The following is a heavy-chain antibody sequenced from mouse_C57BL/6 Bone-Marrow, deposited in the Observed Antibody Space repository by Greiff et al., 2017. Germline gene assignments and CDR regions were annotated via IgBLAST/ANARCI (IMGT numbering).Heavy chain of an antibody. Sequence: VQLQQSGPELVKPGASVKLSCKASGYTFTSYDINWVKQRPGPGLEWIGWIYPRDGSTTHNEKFKGKTTLTVDTSSSTAYMELHSLTSEDSAVYFCARLEFDGSSGDWYFDVWGTGTTVTVSS. CDR1: GYTFTSYD. CDR3: ARLEFDGSSGDWYFDV. D-gene: IGHD1-1*01. J-gene: IGHJ1*03. CDR2: IYPRDGST. V-gene: IGHV1-85*01.